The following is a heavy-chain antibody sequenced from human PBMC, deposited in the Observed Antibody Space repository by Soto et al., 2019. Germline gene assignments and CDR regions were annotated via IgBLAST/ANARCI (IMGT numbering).Heavy chain of an antibody. Sequence: SGPTLVNPKQPLPLTCNFSGFSLTTSGVGVGWIRQPPGKALEWLALIFWNDDERYSPSLKSRLTITKDTTKNQVVLTMPNLDPVDTATYYCVNTGYSYDPFGYWGRGTLVTVSS. J-gene: IGHJ4*02. CDR1: GFSLTTSGVG. V-gene: IGHV2-5*01. CDR3: VNTGYSYDPFGY. CDR2: IFWNDDE. D-gene: IGHD5-18*01.